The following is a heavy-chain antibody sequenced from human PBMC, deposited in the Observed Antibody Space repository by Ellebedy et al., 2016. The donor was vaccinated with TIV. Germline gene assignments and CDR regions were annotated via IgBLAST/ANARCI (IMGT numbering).Heavy chain of an antibody. CDR3: ARDQLYTAMVKDY. V-gene: IGHV1-18*01. CDR2: ISAYNGNT. D-gene: IGHD5-18*01. Sequence: ASVKVSXXASGYTFTSYAMHWVRQAPGQGLEWMGWISAYNGNTNYAQKLQGRVTMTTDTSTSTAYMELRSLRSDDTAVYYCARDQLYTAMVKDYWGQGTLVTVSS. CDR1: GYTFTSYA. J-gene: IGHJ4*02.